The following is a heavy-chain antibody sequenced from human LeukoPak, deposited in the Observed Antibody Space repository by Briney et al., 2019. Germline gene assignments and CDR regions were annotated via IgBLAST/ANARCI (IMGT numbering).Heavy chain of an antibody. D-gene: IGHD6-13*01. CDR2: IYYSGST. J-gene: IGHJ6*03. Sequence: PSGTLSLTCAVSGGSISSSNWWSWVRQPPGKGLECIGSIYYSGSTDYNPSLKSRVTISVDTSKNQFSLNLSSVTAADTALYYCARGRLGSSWGDYMDVWGKGTTVTVSS. CDR3: ARGRLGSSWGDYMDV. CDR1: GGSISSSNW. V-gene: IGHV4-4*02.